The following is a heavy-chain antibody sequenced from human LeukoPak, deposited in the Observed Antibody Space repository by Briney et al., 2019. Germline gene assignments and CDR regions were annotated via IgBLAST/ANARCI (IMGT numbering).Heavy chain of an antibody. D-gene: IGHD3-9*01. CDR1: GYTLTELS. Sequence: ASVKVSCKVSGYTLTELSMHWVRQAPGKGLEWMGGFDPEDGETIYAQKFQGRVNMTEDTSTDTAYMELSSLRSEDTAVYYCATNYDILTGYVNWFDPWGQGTLVTVSS. V-gene: IGHV1-24*01. CDR3: ATNYDILTGYVNWFDP. J-gene: IGHJ5*02. CDR2: FDPEDGET.